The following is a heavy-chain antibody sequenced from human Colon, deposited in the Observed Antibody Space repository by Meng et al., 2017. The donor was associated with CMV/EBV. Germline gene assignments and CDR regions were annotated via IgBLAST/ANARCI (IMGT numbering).Heavy chain of an antibody. D-gene: IGHD3/OR15-3a*01. Sequence: GGSLRLSCVASGFIFGDYGMTWVRRVPGQGLQWVAGISWSGASTTYASSVEGRFIVSRDNAKNLLFLQMSSLTPDDTAVYYCVRPRERGDFWTGYPTYYFHSWGQGTLVTVSS. CDR3: VRPRERGDFWTGYPTYYFHS. J-gene: IGHJ1*01. CDR1: GFIFGDYG. V-gene: IGHV3-20*04. CDR2: ISWSGAST.